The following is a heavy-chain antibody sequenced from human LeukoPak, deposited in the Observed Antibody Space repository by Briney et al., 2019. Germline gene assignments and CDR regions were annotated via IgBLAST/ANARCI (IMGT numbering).Heavy chain of an antibody. CDR2: IKQDGSEK. J-gene: IGHJ4*02. CDR3: ARVVFPSRVSDY. V-gene: IGHV3-7*01. Sequence: GGSLRLSCAASGFTFSSYWMSWVRQAPGKGLEWVANIKQDGSEKYDVDSVKGRFTISKDNAKNSLYLQMNSLRAEDTAVYYCARVVFPSRVSDYWGQGTLVTVSS. D-gene: IGHD2-21*01. CDR1: GFTFSSYW.